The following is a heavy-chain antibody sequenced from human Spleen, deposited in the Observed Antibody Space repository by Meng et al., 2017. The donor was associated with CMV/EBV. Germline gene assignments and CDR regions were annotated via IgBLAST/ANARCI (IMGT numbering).Heavy chain of an antibody. D-gene: IGHD5-18*01. CDR1: GFTFGDYG. V-gene: IGHV3-20*04. CDR2: INGKSRSI. CDR3: VRGHTYGDYYFYRMDA. J-gene: IGHJ6*02. Sequence: GESLKISCAASGFTFGDYGMGWVRQAPGKGLEWVSGINGKSRSIGYADSVKGRFSIFRDNAKSSLYLQMNSLRAEDSALYFCVRGHTYGDYYFYRMDAWGQGTTVTVSS.